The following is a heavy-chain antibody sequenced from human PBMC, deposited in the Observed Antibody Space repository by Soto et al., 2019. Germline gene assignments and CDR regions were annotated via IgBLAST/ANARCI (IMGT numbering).Heavy chain of an antibody. D-gene: IGHD2-21*01. V-gene: IGHV3-11*06. CDR2: ISSSSSYT. Sequence: GGSLRLSCAASGFTFSDYYMSWIRQAPGKGLEWVSYISSSSSYTNYADSVKGRFTISRDNAKNSLYLQMNSLRAEDTAVYYCARDLDWYYYGMEVWGQGTTVTVSS. J-gene: IGHJ6*02. CDR1: GFTFSDYY. CDR3: ARDLDWYYYGMEV.